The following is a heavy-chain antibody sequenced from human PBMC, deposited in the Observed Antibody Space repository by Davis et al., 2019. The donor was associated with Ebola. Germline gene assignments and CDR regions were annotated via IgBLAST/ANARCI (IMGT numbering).Heavy chain of an antibody. CDR3: ATGYCSGGSCYSFDY. CDR1: GFTFSSYE. Sequence: GGSLRLSCAASGFTFSSYEMNWVRQAPGKGLEWVSSISSSSSYIYYADSVKGRFTISRDNAKNSLYLQMNSLRAEDTAVYYCATGYCSGGSCYSFDYWGQGTLVTVSS. CDR2: ISSSSSYI. D-gene: IGHD2-15*01. J-gene: IGHJ4*02. V-gene: IGHV3-21*01.